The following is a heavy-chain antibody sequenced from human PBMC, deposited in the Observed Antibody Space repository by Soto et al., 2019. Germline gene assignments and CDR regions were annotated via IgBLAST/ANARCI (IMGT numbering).Heavy chain of an antibody. J-gene: IGHJ3*02. CDR2: IIPILGIA. CDR3: ARDHSSGSNDAFNT. V-gene: IGHV1-69*04. Sequence: GASVKVSCKASGGTFSSYTISWVRQAPGQGLEWMGRIIPILGIANYAQKFQGRVTITADKSTSTAYMELSSLRSEDTAVYYCARDHSSGSNDAFNTWGQGTMVTVSS. CDR1: GGTFSSYT. D-gene: IGHD6-19*01.